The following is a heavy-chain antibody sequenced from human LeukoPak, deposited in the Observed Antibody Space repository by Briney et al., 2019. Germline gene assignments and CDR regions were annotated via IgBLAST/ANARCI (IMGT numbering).Heavy chain of an antibody. J-gene: IGHJ4*02. CDR2: IIPIFGTA. Sequence: ASVKVSCKASGGTFSSYAISWVRQAPGQGLEWMGGIIPIFGTANYAQKFQGRVTITADESTSTAYMELSSLRSEDTAVYYCARGIQLWFYFDYWGQGTLVTVSS. CDR3: ARGIQLWFYFDY. D-gene: IGHD5-18*01. CDR1: GGTFSSYA. V-gene: IGHV1-69*13.